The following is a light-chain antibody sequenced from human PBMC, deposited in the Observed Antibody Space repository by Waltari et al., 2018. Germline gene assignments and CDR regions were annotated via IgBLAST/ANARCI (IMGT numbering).Light chain of an antibody. CDR3: MQATHWPLT. CDR1: QSLLHSDGKIY. CDR2: KVS. V-gene: IGKV2-30*02. Sequence: VLTQYPLSLPVTLAQPASISCTSSQSLLHSDGKIYLNWFHQGPGQSPRRLIYKVSTRDSGVPDRFSGSGSGTDFTLTISRVEAEDVGMYYCMQATHWPLTFGQGTSVEI. J-gene: IGKJ1*01.